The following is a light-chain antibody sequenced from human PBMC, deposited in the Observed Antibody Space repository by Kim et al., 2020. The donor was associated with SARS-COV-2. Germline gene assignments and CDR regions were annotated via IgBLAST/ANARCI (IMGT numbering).Light chain of an antibody. V-gene: IGLV2-23*01. Sequence: GQSITISCTGTSSDVGRYNLVSLYQQHPGKAPKLMIYEGSKRPSGVSNRFSGSKSGNTASLTISGLQAEDEADYYCCSYAGSSTWVFGGGTQLTVL. CDR2: EGS. J-gene: IGLJ3*02. CDR3: CSYAGSSTWV. CDR1: SSDVGRYNL.